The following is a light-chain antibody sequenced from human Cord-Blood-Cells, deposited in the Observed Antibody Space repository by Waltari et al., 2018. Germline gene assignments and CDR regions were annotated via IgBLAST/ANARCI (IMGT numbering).Light chain of an antibody. Sequence: QSALTQPPSASGSPGQTVTISCTGTSSDVGGYNSVSWYQQHPGKAPKLMIYEVRKRPSEVPDLFSVSKACNTASLTGSGLQAEDDADDYCSTYAGSNTPYVFETGTKVTVL. CDR2: EVR. CDR3: STYAGSNTPYV. J-gene: IGLJ1*01. CDR1: SSDVGGYNS. V-gene: IGLV2-8*01.